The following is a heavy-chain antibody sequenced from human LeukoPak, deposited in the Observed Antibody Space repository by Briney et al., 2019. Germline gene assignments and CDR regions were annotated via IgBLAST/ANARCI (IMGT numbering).Heavy chain of an antibody. CDR1: GFTFSSYA. CDR2: ITDSGGDT. Sequence: GGSLRLSCAASGFTFSSYAMTWVRQAPGKGLEWVSAITDSGGDTYRADSVKGRFTISRDNSKNTLYMQMNSLRAEDTAIYYCVKGSERSRPYYFDYWGQGTLVTVSS. J-gene: IGHJ4*02. V-gene: IGHV3-23*01. CDR3: VKGSERSRPYYFDY. D-gene: IGHD3-3*01.